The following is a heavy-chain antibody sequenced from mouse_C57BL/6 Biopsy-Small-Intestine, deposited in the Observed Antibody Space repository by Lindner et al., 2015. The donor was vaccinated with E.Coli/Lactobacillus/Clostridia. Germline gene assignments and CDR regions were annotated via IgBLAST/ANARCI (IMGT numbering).Heavy chain of an antibody. CDR2: IYYSGPI. D-gene: IGHD1-1*01. V-gene: IGHV3-5*01. CDR1: GISITTGNYR. Sequence: VQLQESGPGLVKPSQTVFLTCTVTGISITTGNYRWSWIRQFPGNKLEWIGYIYYSGPITYNPSLTSRTTITRDTPKNQFFLEMSSLTAEDTATYYCARDYGSYYAMDYWGQGTSVTVSS. J-gene: IGHJ4*01. CDR3: ARDYGSYYAMDY.